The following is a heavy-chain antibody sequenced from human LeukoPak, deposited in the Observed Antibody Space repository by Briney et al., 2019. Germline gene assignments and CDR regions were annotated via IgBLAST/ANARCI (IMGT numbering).Heavy chain of an antibody. D-gene: IGHD3-22*01. CDR1: GYTFTSYY. Sequence: GASVKVSCKASGYTFTSYYMHWVRQAPGQGLEWMGIINPSAGSTSYAHKFQGRVTMTRDTSTSTVYMELSSLRSEDTAVYYCARGGYYYDSSGYYSPFDYWGQGTLVTVSS. CDR2: INPSAGST. CDR3: ARGGYYYDSSGYYSPFDY. V-gene: IGHV1-46*01. J-gene: IGHJ4*02.